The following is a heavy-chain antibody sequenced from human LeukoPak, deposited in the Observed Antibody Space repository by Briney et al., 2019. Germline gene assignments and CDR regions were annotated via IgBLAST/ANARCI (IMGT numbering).Heavy chain of an antibody. J-gene: IGHJ4*02. V-gene: IGHV1-2*02. CDR1: GYTFTGYY. D-gene: IGHD4-17*01. CDR2: INPNSGGT. Sequence: KPGASVKVSCKASGYTFTGYYMHWVRQAPGQGLEWMGWINPNSGGTNYAQKFQGRVTMTRDTSISTAYMELSRLRSDDTAVYYCRTDRYGDYGDYIDYWGQGTLVTVSS. CDR3: RTDRYGDYGDYIDY.